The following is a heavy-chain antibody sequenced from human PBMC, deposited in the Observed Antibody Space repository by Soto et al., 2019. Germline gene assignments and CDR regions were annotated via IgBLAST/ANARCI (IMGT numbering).Heavy chain of an antibody. D-gene: IGHD1-20*01. CDR2: IKPDGSEQ. V-gene: IGHV3-7*01. Sequence: GGSLRLSCAASEFTFDKYYMTWVRQAPGKGPEWVANIKPDGSEQYYVDSVKGRFTISRDNANNSLYLQMNSLRAEDTAVYFCARGNWNYYYGLAVWGQGTTVTVSS. CDR3: ARGNWNYYYGLAV. CDR1: EFTFDKYY. J-gene: IGHJ6*02.